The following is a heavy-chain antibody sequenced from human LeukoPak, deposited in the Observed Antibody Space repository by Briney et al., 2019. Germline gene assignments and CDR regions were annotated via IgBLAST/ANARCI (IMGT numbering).Heavy chain of an antibody. V-gene: IGHV3-23*01. CDR1: GFTFSSYA. J-gene: IGHJ4*02. D-gene: IGHD6-13*01. CDR2: INDDGTST. CDR3: AKAPGGEQQLVMRPAFDY. Sequence: GGSLRLSCAASGFTFSSYAMSWVRQAPGKGLVWVSRINDDGTSTRYADSVKGRFTISRDNSKNTLYLQMNSLRAEDTAVYYCAKAPGGEQQLVMRPAFDYWGQGTLVTVSS.